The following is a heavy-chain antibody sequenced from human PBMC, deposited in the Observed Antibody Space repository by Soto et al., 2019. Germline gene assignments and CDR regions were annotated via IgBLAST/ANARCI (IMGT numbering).Heavy chain of an antibody. D-gene: IGHD4-17*01. CDR3: ARDSRDYGDYVDNWFDP. Sequence: SETLSLTCTVSGGSVSSGSNYWSWIRQPPGKGLEWIGYIYYSGSTNYNPSLKSRVTISVDTSKNQFSLKLSSVTAADTAVYYCARDSRDYGDYVDNWFDPWGQGTLVTVSS. J-gene: IGHJ5*02. V-gene: IGHV4-61*01. CDR1: GGSVSSGSNY. CDR2: IYYSGST.